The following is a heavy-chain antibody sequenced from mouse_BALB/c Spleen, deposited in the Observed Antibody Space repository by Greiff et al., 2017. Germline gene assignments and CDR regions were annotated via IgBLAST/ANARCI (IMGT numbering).Heavy chain of an antibody. Sequence: QVQLQQSGAELVRPGSSVKISCKASGYAFSSYWMNWVKQRPGQGLEWIGQIYPGDGDTNYNGKFKGKATLTADKSSSTAYMQLSSLTSEDSAVYFCARHSSSYGFAYWGQGTLVTVSA. CDR1: GYAFSSYW. J-gene: IGHJ3*01. CDR3: ARHSSSYGFAY. V-gene: IGHV1-80*01. CDR2: IYPGDGDT. D-gene: IGHD3-1*01.